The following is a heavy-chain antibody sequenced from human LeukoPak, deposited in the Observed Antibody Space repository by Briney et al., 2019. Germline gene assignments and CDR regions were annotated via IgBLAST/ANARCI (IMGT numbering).Heavy chain of an antibody. J-gene: IGHJ6*03. CDR3: ARIKITMVRGVTAIPYMDV. Sequence: GGSLRLSCAASGFTFSSYGMSWVRQAPGKGLEWVSAISGSGGSTYYADSVKGRFTISRDNSKNTLYLQMNSLRAEDTAVYYCARIKITMVRGVTAIPYMDVWGKGTTVTVSS. D-gene: IGHD3-10*01. V-gene: IGHV3-23*01. CDR1: GFTFSSYG. CDR2: ISGSGGST.